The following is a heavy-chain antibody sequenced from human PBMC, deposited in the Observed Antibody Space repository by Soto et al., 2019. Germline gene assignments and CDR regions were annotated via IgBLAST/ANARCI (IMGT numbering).Heavy chain of an antibody. CDR1: GHLFNNHL. J-gene: IGHJ5*02. CDR2: IFTRDSET. CDR3: ARGYFDSGHGYDL. V-gene: IGHV5-51*01. Sequence: PGESLKIACKSPGHLFNNHLIGLVRQTPGKGLEWMGLIFTRDSETKTSPSFQGHVSFSVDNSINTVYLQWTSLKTTDTGIYFCARGYFDSGHGYDLWGQGTLVTVSS. D-gene: IGHD3-10*01.